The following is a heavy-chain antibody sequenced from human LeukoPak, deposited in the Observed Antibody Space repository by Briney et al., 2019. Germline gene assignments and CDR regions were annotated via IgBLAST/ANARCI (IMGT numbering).Heavy chain of an antibody. V-gene: IGHV3-7*03. D-gene: IGHD2-21*02. J-gene: IGHJ4*02. CDR1: GFTFRNYW. CDR2: IRGDEGDK. Sequence: GGSLRLSCAVSGFTFRNYWMAWVRQAPGKGLEWVANIRGDEGDKNSVDSVKGRFTISRDNAKNSLYLQTNSLRVEDTAVYYCARDVGGDLDYWGQGTLVTVSS. CDR3: ARDVGGDLDY.